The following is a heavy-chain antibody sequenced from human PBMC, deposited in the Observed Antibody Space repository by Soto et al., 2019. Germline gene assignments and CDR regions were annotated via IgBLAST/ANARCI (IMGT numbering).Heavy chain of an antibody. CDR1: GGSISSGGYY. Sequence: SETLSLTCTVSGGSISSGGYYWSWIRQHPGKGLEWIGYIYYSGSTYYNPSLKSRVTISVDTSKNQFSLKLSSVTAADTAVYYCARVSTDIVVVVAEDYYYYYMDVWGKGTTVTVSS. D-gene: IGHD2-15*01. CDR2: IYYSGST. J-gene: IGHJ6*03. CDR3: ARVSTDIVVVVAEDYYYYYMDV. V-gene: IGHV4-31*03.